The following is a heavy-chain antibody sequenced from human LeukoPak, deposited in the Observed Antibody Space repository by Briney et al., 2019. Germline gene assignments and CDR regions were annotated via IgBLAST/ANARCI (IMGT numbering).Heavy chain of an antibody. Sequence: SETLSLTCTVSGGSISSSSYYWGWIRQPPGKGLEWIGSIYYSGSTYYNPSLKSRVTISVDTSKNQFSLKLSSVTAADTAVYYCARLAGRPRGNYWGQGTLVTVSS. J-gene: IGHJ4*02. D-gene: IGHD6-6*01. CDR3: ARLAGRPRGNY. V-gene: IGHV4-39*01. CDR2: IYYSGST. CDR1: GGSISSSSYY.